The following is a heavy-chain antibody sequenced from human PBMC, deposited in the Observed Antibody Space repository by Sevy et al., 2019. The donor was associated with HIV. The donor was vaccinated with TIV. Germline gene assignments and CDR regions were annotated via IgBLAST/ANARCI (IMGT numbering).Heavy chain of an antibody. D-gene: IGHD1-26*01. CDR1: GFSFSYYG. Sequence: GGSLRLSCTGSGFSFSYYGIHWVRQAPGKGLDWVALISNDGINEYYADSVKSRFTISRDNSKNTVYLEMNRLRNEDKAIYFCANAYSGSYSHSYLYALDVWGQGTTVTVSS. CDR2: ISNDGINE. V-gene: IGHV3-30*18. CDR3: ANAYSGSYSHSYLYALDV. J-gene: IGHJ6*02.